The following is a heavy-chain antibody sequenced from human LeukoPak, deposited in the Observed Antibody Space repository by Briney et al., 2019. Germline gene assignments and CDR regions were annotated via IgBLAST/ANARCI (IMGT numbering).Heavy chain of an antibody. J-gene: IGHJ4*02. D-gene: IGHD4-11*01. CDR2: THYSGNT. Sequence: PSETLSLTCVVSGDSVSSTNYYWGWIRQPPGKGLEWIGTTHYSGNTYYNPSLKSRVTISLDTSKNQFSLRLNSVTAADTAVYYCARVPVDYSNYYFDYWGQGTLVTVSS. V-gene: IGHV4-39*07. CDR1: GDSVSSTNYY. CDR3: ARVPVDYSNYYFDY.